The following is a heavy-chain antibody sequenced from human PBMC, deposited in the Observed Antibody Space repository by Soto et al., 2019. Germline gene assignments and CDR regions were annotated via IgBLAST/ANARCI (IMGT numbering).Heavy chain of an antibody. Sequence: EVQLVESGGGLVKPGGSLRLSCAASGFTFSSYSMNWVRQAPGKGLEWVSSISSSSSYIYYADSVKGRFTISRDNAKNSLYLQMNSLRAEDTAVYYCARDPGTWLRFPFYYFDYWGQGTLVTVSS. CDR2: ISSSSSYI. V-gene: IGHV3-21*01. CDR3: ARDPGTWLRFPFYYFDY. D-gene: IGHD5-12*01. CDR1: GFTFSSYS. J-gene: IGHJ4*02.